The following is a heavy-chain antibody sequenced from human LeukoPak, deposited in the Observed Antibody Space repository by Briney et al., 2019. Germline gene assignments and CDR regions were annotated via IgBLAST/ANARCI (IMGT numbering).Heavy chain of an antibody. Sequence: PSETPSLTCGVYGESSSGYFWNWIRQSPEKGLEWIGEINHSGTTDFNPSLKSRVSILVDQSKKQFSLRLTSVTAADTAVYYCATRSLKIAAARCFDNWGQGTPVLVSS. D-gene: IGHD2-21*01. V-gene: IGHV4-34*01. CDR2: INHSGTT. CDR3: ATRSLKIAAARCFDN. J-gene: IGHJ4*02. CDR1: GESSSGYF.